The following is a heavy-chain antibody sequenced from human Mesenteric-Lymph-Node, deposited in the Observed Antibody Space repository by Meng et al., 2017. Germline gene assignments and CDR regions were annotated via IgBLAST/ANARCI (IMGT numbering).Heavy chain of an antibody. CDR2: ISWNSGSI. CDR1: GFTFDDYA. V-gene: IGHV3-9*01. J-gene: IGHJ3*02. D-gene: IGHD5-24*01. Sequence: GGSLRLSCAASGFTFDDYAMHWVRQAPGKGLEWVSGISWNSGSIGYADSVKGRFTISRDNAKNSLLLRMNSLRAEDTAIYYCARIILERATGTAFDIWGQGKMVTVSS. CDR3: ARIILERATGTAFDI.